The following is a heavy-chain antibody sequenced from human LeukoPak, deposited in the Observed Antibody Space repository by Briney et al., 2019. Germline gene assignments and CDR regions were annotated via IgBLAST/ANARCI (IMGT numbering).Heavy chain of an antibody. Sequence: PSETLSLTCTVSGGSVGSGSYYWSWIRQPPGKGLEWIGYIYYSGSTNYNPSLKSRVTISVDTSKNQFSLKLSSVTAADTAVYYCARGPTYDSSGYYFDAFDIWGQGTMVTVSS. CDR1: GGSVGSGSYY. CDR3: ARGPTYDSSGYYFDAFDI. D-gene: IGHD3-22*01. J-gene: IGHJ3*02. CDR2: IYYSGST. V-gene: IGHV4-61*01.